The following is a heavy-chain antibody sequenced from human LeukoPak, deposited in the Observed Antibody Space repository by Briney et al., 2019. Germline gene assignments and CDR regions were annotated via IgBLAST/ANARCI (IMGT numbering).Heavy chain of an antibody. V-gene: IGHV1-18*01. CDR3: ARVVVRDANNYKDY. D-gene: IGHD5-24*01. CDR1: GYTFTTYG. Sequence: ASVKVSCKASGYTFTTYGISWVRQAPGQGLEWMGWISAYNGNTNYAQKLQGRVTMTTDTSTSTAYMELRSLRSDDTAVYYCARVVVRDANNYKDYWGQGTLVTVSS. J-gene: IGHJ4*02. CDR2: ISAYNGNT.